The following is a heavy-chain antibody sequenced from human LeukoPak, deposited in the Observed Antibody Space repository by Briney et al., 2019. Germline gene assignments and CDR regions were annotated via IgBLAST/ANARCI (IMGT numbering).Heavy chain of an antibody. CDR3: ARDAGRGSSGYHGVDY. V-gene: IGHV3-33*01. Sequence: GGSLRLSCAASGFTFSSYGMHWVRQAPGKGLEWVAVIWYDGSNKYYADSVKGRFTISRDNSKNTLYLQMNSLRAEDTAVYYCARDAGRGSSGYHGVDYWGQGTLVTVSS. J-gene: IGHJ4*02. CDR1: GFTFSSYG. CDR2: IWYDGSNK. D-gene: IGHD3-22*01.